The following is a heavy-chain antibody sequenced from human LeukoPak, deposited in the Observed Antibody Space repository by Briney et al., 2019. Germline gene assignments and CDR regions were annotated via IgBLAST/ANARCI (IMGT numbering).Heavy chain of an antibody. V-gene: IGHV3-11*01. Sequence: PGGSLRLSCAASGFTVSSNYMGWVRQAPGKGLEWVSYISSSGSTIYYADSVKGRFTISRDNAKNSLYLQMNSLRAEDTAVYYCAKKGYYDGSGYYMYYFDHWGQGTLVTVSS. CDR2: ISSSGSTI. J-gene: IGHJ4*02. D-gene: IGHD3-22*01. CDR3: AKKGYYDGSGYYMYYFDH. CDR1: GFTVSSNY.